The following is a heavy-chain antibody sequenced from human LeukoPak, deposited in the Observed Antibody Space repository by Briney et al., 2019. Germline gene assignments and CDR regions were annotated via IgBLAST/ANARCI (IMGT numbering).Heavy chain of an antibody. Sequence: SETLSLTCAVYGGSFSGYYWSWIRQPPGKGLEWIGEINHSGSTNYNPSLKSRVTISVDTSKNQFSLKLSSVTAADTAVYYCARCPGYSTVVYYFDYWGQGTLVTVSS. J-gene: IGHJ4*02. D-gene: IGHD5-12*01. CDR2: INHSGST. CDR3: ARCPGYSTVVYYFDY. CDR1: GGSFSGYY. V-gene: IGHV4-34*01.